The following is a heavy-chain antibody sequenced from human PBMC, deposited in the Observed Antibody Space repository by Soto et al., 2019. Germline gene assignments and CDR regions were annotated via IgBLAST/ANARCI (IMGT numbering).Heavy chain of an antibody. V-gene: IGHV5-51*01. CDR1: GYSFSTYW. D-gene: IGHD3-10*01. CDR3: AGLPEYSWFRALTSHSYYFDY. Sequence: GESLKISCTGSGYSFSTYWIAWVRQMPGKGLEWMGIIYPGDSDTRYRPSFQGQVTISADTSTKTAYLQWSRLKASDTGLYYYAGLPEYSWFRALTSHSYYFDYWGPGTLVTVSS. J-gene: IGHJ4*02. CDR2: IYPGDSDT.